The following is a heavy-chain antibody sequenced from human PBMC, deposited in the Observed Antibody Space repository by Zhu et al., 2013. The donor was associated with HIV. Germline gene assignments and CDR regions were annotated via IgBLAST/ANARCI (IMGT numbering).Heavy chain of an antibody. D-gene: IGHD3-16*02. V-gene: IGHV1-8*01. CDR1: GYTFTSYD. J-gene: IGHJ3*02. CDR3: ARAGIMITFGGVIVTKLDAFDI. CDR2: MNPNSGNT. Sequence: QVQLVQSGAEVKKPGASVKVSCKASGYTFTSYDINWVRQATGQGLEWMGWMNPNSGNTGYAQKFQGRVTMTRNTSISTAYMELSSLRSEDTAVYYCARAGIMITFGGVIVTKLDAFDIWGQGTMVTVSS.